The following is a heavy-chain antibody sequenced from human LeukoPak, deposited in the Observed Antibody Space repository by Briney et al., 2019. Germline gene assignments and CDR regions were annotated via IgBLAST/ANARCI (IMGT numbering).Heavy chain of an antibody. CDR1: GDSFSGYY. CDR2: VNDRGTT. V-gene: IGHV4-34*01. CDR3: ATRRGGPYPYYFDH. J-gene: IGHJ4*02. Sequence: PSETLSRTCAVYGDSFSGYYWSWIRQSPGTGLEWIGEVNDRGTTNYNPNLKSRVTISVVMSSNQFSLRLTSVAAADTAIYFCATRRGGPYPYYFDHWDQGALVTVSS. D-gene: IGHD2-15*01.